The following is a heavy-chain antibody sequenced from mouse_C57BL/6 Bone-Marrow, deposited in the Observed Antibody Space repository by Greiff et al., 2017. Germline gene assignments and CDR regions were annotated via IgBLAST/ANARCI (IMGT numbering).Heavy chain of an antibody. Sequence: EVKVEESGPGLVKPSQSLSLTCSVTGYSITSGYYWNWIRQFPGNKLEWMGYISYDGSNNYNPSLKNRISITRDTSKNQFFLKLNSVTTEDTATYYCAREVTTRPYWGQGTLVTVSA. V-gene: IGHV3-6*01. CDR2: ISYDGSN. CDR1: GYSITSGYY. CDR3: AREVTTRPY. D-gene: IGHD2-13*01. J-gene: IGHJ3*01.